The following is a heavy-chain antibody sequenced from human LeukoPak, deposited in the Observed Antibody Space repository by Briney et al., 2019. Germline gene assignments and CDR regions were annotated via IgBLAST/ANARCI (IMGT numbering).Heavy chain of an antibody. CDR1: GFTFSDYY. V-gene: IGHV3-7*01. D-gene: IGHD3-3*01. CDR2: IKQDGSEK. J-gene: IGHJ4*02. Sequence: PGGSLRLSCAASGFTFSDYYMSWIRQAPGKGLEWVANIKQDGSEKYYVDSAKGRFTISRDNAKNSLYLQMNSLRAEDTAVYYCARVSTVTIFGVVKGYYFDYWGQGTLVTVSS. CDR3: ARVSTVTIFGVVKGYYFDY.